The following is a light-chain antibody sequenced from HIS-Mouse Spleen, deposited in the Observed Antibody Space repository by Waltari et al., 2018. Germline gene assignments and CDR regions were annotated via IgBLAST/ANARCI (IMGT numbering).Light chain of an antibody. CDR3: QQYNNWPPMIT. CDR2: GAS. Sequence: EIAMTQSPATLSVSPGERATLSCRASQSVSSNLAWYQQKPGQAPRLLIYGASTRATGIPARFSGSGSGTEFTLTISSMQSEDFAVYYCQQYNNWPPMITFGPGTKVDIK. CDR1: QSVSSN. J-gene: IGKJ3*01. V-gene: IGKV3-15*01.